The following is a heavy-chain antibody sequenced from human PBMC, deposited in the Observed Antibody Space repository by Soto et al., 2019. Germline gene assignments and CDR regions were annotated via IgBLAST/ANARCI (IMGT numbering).Heavy chain of an antibody. CDR1: GGSISSYY. D-gene: IGHD1-26*01. V-gene: IGHV4-59*01. CDR3: AGSYYYYFDY. CDR2: IYYSGST. J-gene: IGHJ4*02. Sequence: SETLSLTCTVSGGSISSYYWSWIRQPPGKGLEWIGYIYYSGSTNYNPSLKSRVTISVDTSKNQFSLKLSSVTAADTAVYYCAGSYYYYFDYWGQGTLVTVSS.